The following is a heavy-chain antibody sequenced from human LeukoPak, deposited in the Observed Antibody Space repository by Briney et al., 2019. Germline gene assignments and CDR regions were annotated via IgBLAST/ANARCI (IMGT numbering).Heavy chain of an antibody. CDR3: ARVKYVVRGVIVDASYHLDF. Sequence: TESLTCTVSSGSISSGDYYWSWIRQPPGKGLEWIGYISHCGSTYYNPSLQSRVTLSVHMSKNQFSLQLSSVTAADTAVYYCARVKYVVRGVIVDASYHLDFWGQGTLV. J-gene: IGHJ4*02. CDR2: ISHCGST. D-gene: IGHD3-10*01. V-gene: IGHV4-30-4*01. CDR1: SGSISSGDYY.